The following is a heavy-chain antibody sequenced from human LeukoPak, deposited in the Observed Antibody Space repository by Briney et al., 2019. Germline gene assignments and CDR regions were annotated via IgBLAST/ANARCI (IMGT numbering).Heavy chain of an antibody. V-gene: IGHV1-46*01. CDR3: ARAQGSYYHYYMDV. CDR1: GYTFTGYY. CDR2: INPSGGSP. Sequence: ASVKVSCKASGYTFTGYYMHWVRQAPGQGLEWMGIINPSGGSPNYAQKFQGRVTMTRDMSTSTVNMELSSLRSEDMAVYYCARAQGSYYHYYMDVWGKGTTVTVSS. J-gene: IGHJ6*03. D-gene: IGHD1-26*01.